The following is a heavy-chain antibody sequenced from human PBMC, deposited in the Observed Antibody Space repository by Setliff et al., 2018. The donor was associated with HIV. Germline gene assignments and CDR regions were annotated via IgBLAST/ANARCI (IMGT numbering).Heavy chain of an antibody. Sequence: NPSETLSLTCTVSGGSIGGYYWSWIRQPPGTGLEWLDCSYSGGSTNYNPSLESRVTISLDTSKNQFSLRLTSVTAADTAVYYCARVRSYGSAYDAFDVWGPGTMVTVSS. D-gene: IGHD3-10*01. V-gene: IGHV4-4*08. CDR3: ARVRSYGSAYDAFDV. J-gene: IGHJ3*01. CDR1: GGSIGGYY. CDR2: SYSGGST.